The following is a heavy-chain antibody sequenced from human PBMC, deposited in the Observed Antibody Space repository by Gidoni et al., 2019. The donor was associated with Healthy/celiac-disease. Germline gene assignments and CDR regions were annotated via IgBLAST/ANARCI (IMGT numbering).Heavy chain of an antibody. Sequence: QVQLVESGGGVVQPGRSLRLSCAASGFTFSSYAMHWVRQAPGKGLEWGAVISYDGSNKYYADSVKGRFTISRDNSKNTLYLQMNSLRAEDTAVYYCARDHRGDYYYYGMDVWGQGTTVTVSS. V-gene: IGHV3-30*01. CDR1: GFTFSSYA. CDR3: ARDHRGDYYYYGMDV. D-gene: IGHD4-17*01. J-gene: IGHJ6*02. CDR2: ISYDGSNK.